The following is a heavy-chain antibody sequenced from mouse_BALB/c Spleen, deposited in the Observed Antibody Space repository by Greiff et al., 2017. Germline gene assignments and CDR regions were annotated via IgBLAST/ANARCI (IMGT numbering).Heavy chain of an antibody. CDR3: ARSEEGLFDY. Sequence: QVQLQQSGAELVRPGVSVKISCKGSGYTFTDYAMHWVKQSHAKSLEWIGVISTYYGDASYNQKFKGKATMTVDKSSSTAYMELARLTSEDSAIYYCARSEEGLFDYWGQGTTLTVSS. CDR1: GYTFTDYA. D-gene: IGHD3-3*01. V-gene: IGHV1S137*01. CDR2: ISTYYGDA. J-gene: IGHJ2*01.